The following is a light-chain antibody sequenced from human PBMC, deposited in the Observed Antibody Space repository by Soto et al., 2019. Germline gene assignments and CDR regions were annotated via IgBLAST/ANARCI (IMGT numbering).Light chain of an antibody. CDR1: QSVSSSY. CDR3: QLYGASPKT. CDR2: GAS. V-gene: IGKV3-20*01. Sequence: EIVLTQSPGTLSFSPGERATLTCRASQSVSSSYLAWFQQKPGQAPRLLIYGASSRATGIPDRFSGSGSGTDFTLTISRLEPEDFAVYYCQLYGASPKTFGQGTKVEIK. J-gene: IGKJ1*01.